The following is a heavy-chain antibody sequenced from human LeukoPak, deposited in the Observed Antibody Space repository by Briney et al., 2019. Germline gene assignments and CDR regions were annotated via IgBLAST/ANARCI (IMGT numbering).Heavy chain of an antibody. D-gene: IGHD1-26*01. J-gene: IGHJ4*02. CDR2: ISSYNGNT. V-gene: IGHV1-18*01. CDR3: ARDWEHVGPDY. CDR1: GYTFSSLG. Sequence: ASVKVSCKASGYTFSSLGISWVRQAPGQGLEWMGWISSYNGNTIYAQSLQGRVTMTTDTSTNTAYMELRSPSSDDTAVYCCARDWEHVGPDYWGQGTLVTVSS.